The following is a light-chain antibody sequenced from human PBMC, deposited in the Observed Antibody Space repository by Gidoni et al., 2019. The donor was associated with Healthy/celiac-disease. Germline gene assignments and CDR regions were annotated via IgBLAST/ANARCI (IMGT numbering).Light chain of an antibody. CDR3: QQYNNWLTWT. CDR1: QSVSSN. J-gene: IGKJ1*01. CDR2: GES. V-gene: IGKV3-15*01. Sequence: EIVMTQSPATLSVSPGERATLSCRASQSVSSNLAWYQQKPGQAPRLLIYGESTRATGIPARFSGSGSGTEFTLTISILQSKDFAVYYCQQYNNWLTWTFGQGTKVEIK.